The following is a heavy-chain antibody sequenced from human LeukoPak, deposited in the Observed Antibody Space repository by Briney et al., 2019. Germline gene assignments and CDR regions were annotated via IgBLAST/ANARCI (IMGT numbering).Heavy chain of an antibody. CDR2: INHSGST. V-gene: IGHV4-34*01. Sequence: SETLSLTCAVYGGSFSGYYWSWIRQPPGKGLEWIGEINHSGSTNYNPSLKSRVAISVDTSKNQFSLKLSSVTAAVTAVYYCARGRYSSSWYSRGLGYWGQGTLVTVSS. J-gene: IGHJ4*02. CDR1: GGSFSGYY. CDR3: ARGRYSSSWYSRGLGY. D-gene: IGHD6-13*01.